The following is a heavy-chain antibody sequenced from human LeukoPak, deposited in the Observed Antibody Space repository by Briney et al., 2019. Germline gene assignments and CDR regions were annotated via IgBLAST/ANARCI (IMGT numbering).Heavy chain of an antibody. CDR1: GGSISSYY. CDR2: IYYSGST. CDR3: ARSGYYGREFDY. J-gene: IGHJ4*02. V-gene: IGHV4-59*01. Sequence: SETLSLTCTVSGGSISSYYWSWIRQPPGKGLKWIGYIYYSGSTTYNPSLKSRVTISVDTSKNQFSLKLSSVTAADTAVYYCARSGYYGREFDYWGQGTLVTVSS. D-gene: IGHD3-3*01.